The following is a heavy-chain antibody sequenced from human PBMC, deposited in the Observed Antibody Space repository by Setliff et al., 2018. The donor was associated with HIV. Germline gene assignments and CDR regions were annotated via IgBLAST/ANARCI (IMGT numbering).Heavy chain of an antibody. CDR1: GRSLSGYY. J-gene: IGHJ4*02. D-gene: IGHD5-18*01. CDR2: INQSGST. CDR3: ARGPLRGYRPGGQFDH. Sequence: SSETLSLTCAVYGRSLSGYYWSWIRQPPGKGLEWIGEINQSGSTNYNPSLKSRVTMSVDTSKNQFSLKMNSITAADTAVHYCARGPLRGYRPGGQFDHWGQGTLVTVSS. V-gene: IGHV4-34*01.